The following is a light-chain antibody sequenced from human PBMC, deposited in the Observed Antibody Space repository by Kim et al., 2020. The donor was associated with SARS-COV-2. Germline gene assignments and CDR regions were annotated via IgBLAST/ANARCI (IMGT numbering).Light chain of an antibody. CDR1: QSPGKW. CDR2: QAF. J-gene: IGKJ1*01. CDR3: QQYKTYPLT. V-gene: IGKV1-5*03. Sequence: SASVGDRLTITCRASQSPGKWLAWYQLRPGKAPKLLIYQAFTLQSGVPSRFSGGGSGTELTLTISSLVPDDSATYYCQQYKTYPLTFGQGTKVDIK.